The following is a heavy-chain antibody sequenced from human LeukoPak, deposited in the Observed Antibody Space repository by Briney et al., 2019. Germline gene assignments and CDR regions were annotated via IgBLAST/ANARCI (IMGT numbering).Heavy chain of an antibody. CDR3: ASQVGATTSPFDY. J-gene: IGHJ4*02. CDR2: IYTSGST. D-gene: IGHD1-26*01. CDR1: GGSISSYY. Sequence: SETLSLTCTVSGGSISSYYWSWLRQPPGKGLEWIGYIYTSGSTNYNPSLKSRVTISVDTSKNQFSLKLSSVTAADTAVYYCASQVGATTSPFDYWGQGTLVTVSS. V-gene: IGHV4-4*09.